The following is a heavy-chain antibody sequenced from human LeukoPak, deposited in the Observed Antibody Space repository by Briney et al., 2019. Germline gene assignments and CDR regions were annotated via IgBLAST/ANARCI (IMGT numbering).Heavy chain of an antibody. CDR2: ISGSGNTI. V-gene: IGHV3-11*01. CDR1: GFTFSDYY. J-gene: IGHJ4*02. Sequence: PGGSLRLSCAAPGFTFSDYYMGWIRQAPGKGLECVSYISGSGNTIYYADSVKGRFTVSRDNAKNSLNLQMNSLRAEDTAVYYCAKDIVAAGLFFDYWGQGTLVTVSS. D-gene: IGHD6-13*01. CDR3: AKDIVAAGLFFDY.